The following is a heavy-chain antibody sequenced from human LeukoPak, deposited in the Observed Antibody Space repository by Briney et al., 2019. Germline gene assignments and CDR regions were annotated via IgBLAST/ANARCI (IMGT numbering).Heavy chain of an antibody. CDR2: IYDSGST. D-gene: IGHD3-22*01. J-gene: IGHJ4*02. CDR1: GCSISSYY. CDR3: ARDRSSGYYYPFDY. V-gene: IGHV4-59*01. Sequence: SETLSLTCTVSGCSISSYYWSWIRQPPGKGLEWIGYIYDSGSTNYNPSLKSRVTISVDTSKNQFSLKLSSVTAADTAVYYCARDRSSGYYYPFDYWGQGTLVTVSS.